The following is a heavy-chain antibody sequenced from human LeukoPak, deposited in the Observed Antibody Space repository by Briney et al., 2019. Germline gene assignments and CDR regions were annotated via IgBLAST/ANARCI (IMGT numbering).Heavy chain of an antibody. D-gene: IGHD3-16*02. Sequence: GGSLRLSCAASGFTFSSYEMNWVRQAPGKGLEWVSYISSSGSTIYYADSVKGRFTIPRDNAKNSLYLQMNSLRAEDTAVYYCAGGRGDYVWGSYRYGEFDYWGQGTLVTVSS. CDR3: AGGRGDYVWGSYRYGEFDY. J-gene: IGHJ4*02. CDR2: ISSSGSTI. V-gene: IGHV3-48*03. CDR1: GFTFSSYE.